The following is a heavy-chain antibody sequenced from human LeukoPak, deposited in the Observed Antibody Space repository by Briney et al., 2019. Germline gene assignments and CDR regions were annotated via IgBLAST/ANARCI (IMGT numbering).Heavy chain of an antibody. Sequence: PSGTLSLTCAVSGGSISSSNWWSWVRQPPGKGLEWIGEIYHSGSTNYNPSLKSRATISVDKSKNQFSLKLSSVTAADTAVYYCARAGYGAARLFDYWGQGTLVTVSS. V-gene: IGHV4-4*02. D-gene: IGHD2-15*01. CDR2: IYHSGST. J-gene: IGHJ4*02. CDR3: ARAGYGAARLFDY. CDR1: GGSISSSNW.